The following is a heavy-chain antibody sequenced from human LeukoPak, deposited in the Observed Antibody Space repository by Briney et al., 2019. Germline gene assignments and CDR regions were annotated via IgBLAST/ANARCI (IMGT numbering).Heavy chain of an antibody. Sequence: PGGSLRLSCAGSGFTFSDFWMTWVRQTPGKGLEWVLSISSSCSYIYYADSVKGRFTISRDNAKNSLYLQMNSLRAEDTAVYYCARGAGGKKYFDYWGQGALVTVSS. CDR1: GFTFSDFW. CDR3: ARGAGGKKYFDY. V-gene: IGHV3-21*01. J-gene: IGHJ4*02. CDR2: ISSSCSYI. D-gene: IGHD4-23*01.